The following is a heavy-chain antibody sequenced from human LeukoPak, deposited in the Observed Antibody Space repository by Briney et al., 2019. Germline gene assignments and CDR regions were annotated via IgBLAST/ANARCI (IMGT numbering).Heavy chain of an antibody. D-gene: IGHD3-10*01. Sequence: SETLSLSCTVSGGSIGSSSYYWGWIRQSPGKGLEWIAEIHHSGSINYNPSLKSRVTISVDKAKNQFSLNLNSVTAADTAVYYCARGGDRSFDYWGQGTLVTVSS. V-gene: IGHV4-39*07. J-gene: IGHJ4*02. CDR2: IHHSGSI. CDR1: GGSIGSSSYY. CDR3: ARGGDRSFDY.